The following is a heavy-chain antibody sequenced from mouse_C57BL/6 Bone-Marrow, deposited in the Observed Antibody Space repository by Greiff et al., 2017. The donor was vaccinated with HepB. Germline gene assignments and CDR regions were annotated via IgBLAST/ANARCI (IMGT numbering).Heavy chain of an antibody. Sequence: QVQLQQSGPGLVQPSQSLSITCTVSGFSLTSYGVHWVRQSPGKGLEWLGVIWSGGSTDYNAAVISRLSISKDNSKSQVFFKMNSLQADDTAIYYCARIGTGTENYFDYWGQGTTLTVSS. J-gene: IGHJ2*01. CDR2: IWSGGST. CDR1: GFSLTSYG. V-gene: IGHV2-2*01. CDR3: ARIGTGTENYFDY. D-gene: IGHD4-1*01.